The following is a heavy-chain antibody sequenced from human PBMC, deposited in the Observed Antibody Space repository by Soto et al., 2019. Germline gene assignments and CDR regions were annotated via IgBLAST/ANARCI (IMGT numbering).Heavy chain of an antibody. Sequence: GGSLRLSCAASGFTFSSYSMNWVRQAPGKGLEWVSYISSSSSTIYYADSVKGRFTISRDNAKNSLYLQMNSLRAEDTAVYYCARLGYCSSTSCYLYYYYYMDVWGKGTTVTVSS. V-gene: IGHV3-48*01. CDR3: ARLGYCSSTSCYLYYYYYMDV. CDR2: ISSSSSTI. J-gene: IGHJ6*03. CDR1: GFTFSSYS. D-gene: IGHD2-2*01.